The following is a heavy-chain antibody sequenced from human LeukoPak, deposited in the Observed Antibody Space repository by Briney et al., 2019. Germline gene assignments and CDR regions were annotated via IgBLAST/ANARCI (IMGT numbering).Heavy chain of an antibody. Sequence: PGGSLRLSCAASGFTFRNYQMNWVRQAPGKGLEWVSYIGNIISTTHYADSVRGRFTVSRDDAKSSLYLQMSSLRVEDTAVYYCARTAYALRGQSLVPGLDSWGQGTLVTISS. V-gene: IGHV3-48*03. CDR1: GFTFRNYQ. J-gene: IGHJ4*02. D-gene: IGHD6-19*01. CDR3: ARTAYALRGQSLVPGLDS. CDR2: IGNIISTT.